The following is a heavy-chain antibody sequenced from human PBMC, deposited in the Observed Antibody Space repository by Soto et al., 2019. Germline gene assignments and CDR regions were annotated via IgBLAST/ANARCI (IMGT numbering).Heavy chain of an antibody. Sequence: EVQLLESGGGLVQPGGSLRLSCAASGLIFSNYGMSWVRQAPGKGLEWVSGISRSGDSTYYADSVKGRFTMSRDNSKNTLLLQINSLRAEDTAIYYCAKGGYYGSGSYFSTWYDYWGQGTLVTVSS. CDR1: GLIFSNYG. CDR2: ISRSGDST. J-gene: IGHJ4*02. D-gene: IGHD3-10*01. V-gene: IGHV3-23*01. CDR3: AKGGYYGSGSYFSTWYDY.